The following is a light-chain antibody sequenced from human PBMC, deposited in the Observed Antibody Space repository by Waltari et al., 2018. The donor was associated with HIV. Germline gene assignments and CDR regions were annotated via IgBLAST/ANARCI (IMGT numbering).Light chain of an antibody. V-gene: IGKV4-1*01. Sequence: DIVMTQSPDALAVSLGERAIINCTSSQSVLYNSNNKNYLVWYQQKPGQPPKVLISLASTRESGVPDRFSGSGSGTHFSLAISGLQAEDVAVYYCQQYYSIPITFGQGTRLDIK. CDR2: LAS. CDR1: QSVLYNSNNKNY. CDR3: QQYYSIPIT. J-gene: IGKJ5*01.